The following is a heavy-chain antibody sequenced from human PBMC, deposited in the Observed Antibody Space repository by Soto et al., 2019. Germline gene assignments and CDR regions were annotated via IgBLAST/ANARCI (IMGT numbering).Heavy chain of an antibody. CDR1: GFTFSDYY. V-gene: IGHV3-11*01. D-gene: IGHD1-1*01. Sequence: GGSLRLSCAASGFTFSDYYMSWIRQAPGKGLEWVSYISSSGSTIYYADSVKGRFTISRDNAKNSLYLQMNSLRAEDTAVYYCARDTDYNWKTRVVDYWGQGTLVTVSS. J-gene: IGHJ4*02. CDR3: ARDTDYNWKTRVVDY. CDR2: ISSSGSTI.